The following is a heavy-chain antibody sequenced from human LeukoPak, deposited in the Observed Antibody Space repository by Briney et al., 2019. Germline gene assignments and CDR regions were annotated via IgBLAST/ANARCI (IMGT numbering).Heavy chain of an antibody. Sequence: PSETLPLTCTVFGGSFTDYFWTWIRHSPGKRLEWIGEINDYTGDTKYNPSLNSRVSISLEKSKNQLSLGLRSVTAADTAVYYCARGRIAKIVVVHSFTYGMDVWGQGTTVTVSS. CDR3: ARGRIAKIVVVHSFTYGMDV. J-gene: IGHJ6*02. CDR1: GGSFTDYF. CDR2: INDYTGDT. D-gene: IGHD3-22*01. V-gene: IGHV4-34*01.